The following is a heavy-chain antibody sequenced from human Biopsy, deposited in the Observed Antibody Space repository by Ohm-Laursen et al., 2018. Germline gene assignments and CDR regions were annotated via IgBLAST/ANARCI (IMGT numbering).Heavy chain of an antibody. Sequence: SETLSLTCSVSGGLNSNYYRSWVRQSAGKGLEWIGRLYTSGDTNYNPSLKSRVSVSEDTSRRQFSLRLTSVTAADTAVYYCATGPKRLTGTSYFESWGRGILVTVSS. V-gene: IGHV4-4*07. CDR1: GGLNSNYY. J-gene: IGHJ4*02. D-gene: IGHD1-7*01. CDR2: LYTSGDT. CDR3: ATGPKRLTGTSYFES.